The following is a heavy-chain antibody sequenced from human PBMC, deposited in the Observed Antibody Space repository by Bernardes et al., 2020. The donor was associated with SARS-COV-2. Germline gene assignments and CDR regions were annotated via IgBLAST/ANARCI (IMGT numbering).Heavy chain of an antibody. V-gene: IGHV3-74*01. CDR3: ARGASSGYRIDY. J-gene: IGHJ4*02. CDR2: INGDGRTT. CDR1: GFTFSSYW. Sequence: GSLRLSCAASGFTFSSYWMHWVRQVPGKGLVWVSRINGDGRTTNYADSVKGRFTISRDNANNTLYLQMNSLRPEDTAVYYCARGASSGYRIDYWGQGTLVTVSS. D-gene: IGHD3-22*01.